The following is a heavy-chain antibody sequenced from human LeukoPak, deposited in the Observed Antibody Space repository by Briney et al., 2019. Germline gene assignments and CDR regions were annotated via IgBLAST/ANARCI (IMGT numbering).Heavy chain of an antibody. J-gene: IGHJ4*02. Sequence: ASETLSLTCTVSGGSISSYYWSWIRQPPGKGLEWIGYIYYSGSTNYNPSLKSRVTISVDTSKNQFSLKLSSVTAADTAVYYCARHDSRYSGYDDYWGQGTLVTVSS. CDR1: GGSISSYY. CDR2: IYYSGST. D-gene: IGHD5-12*01. CDR3: ARHDSRYSGYDDY. V-gene: IGHV4-59*08.